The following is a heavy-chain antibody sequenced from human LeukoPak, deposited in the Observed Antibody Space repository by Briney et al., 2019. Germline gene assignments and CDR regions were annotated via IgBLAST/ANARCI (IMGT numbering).Heavy chain of an antibody. CDR2: LSYDDTYD. Sequence: GGSLRLSCAASEFIFSRYAMHWVRQAPGKGLEWVAILSYDDTYDYYAVSVAGRFTISRDKSKNSLYLQMNSLRHDDTAVYYCARDRRDGNNLAFHFDYWGQGTLVTVSS. J-gene: IGHJ4*02. CDR1: EFIFSRYA. D-gene: IGHD5-24*01. CDR3: ARDRRDGNNLAFHFDY. V-gene: IGHV3-30*04.